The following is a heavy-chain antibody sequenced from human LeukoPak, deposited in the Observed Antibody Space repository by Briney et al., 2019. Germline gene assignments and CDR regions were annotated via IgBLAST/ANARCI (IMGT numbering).Heavy chain of an antibody. CDR2: ISWNSGSI. CDR3: AKGIAAARMYYFDY. Sequence: PGRSLRLSCAASGFTFDDYAMHWVRQAPGKGLEWVSGISWNSGSIGYADSVKGRFTISRDNAKNSLYLQMNSLRAEDTALHYCAKGIAAARMYYFDYWGQGTLVTVSS. CDR1: GFTFDDYA. D-gene: IGHD6-13*01. J-gene: IGHJ4*02. V-gene: IGHV3-9*01.